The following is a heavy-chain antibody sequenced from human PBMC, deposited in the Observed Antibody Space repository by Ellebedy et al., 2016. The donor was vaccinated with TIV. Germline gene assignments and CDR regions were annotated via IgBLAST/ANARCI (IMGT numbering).Heavy chain of an antibody. CDR2: IYWDDDK. CDR1: GFSLSTSGVG. V-gene: IGHV2-5*02. CDR3: ARIGGDGNSWHHFDY. J-gene: IGHJ4*02. Sequence: SGPTLVKPTQTLTLTCAFSGFSLSTSGVGVGWIRQPPGKALEWLALIYWDDDKRYSPSLKSRLTITKDTSKNQVVLTMTNMDPVDTATYFCARIGGDGNSWHHFDYWGQGTLVTVSS. D-gene: IGHD2-21*01.